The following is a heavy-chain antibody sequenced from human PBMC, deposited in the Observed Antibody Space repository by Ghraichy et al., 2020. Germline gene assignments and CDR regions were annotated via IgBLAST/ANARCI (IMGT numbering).Heavy chain of an antibody. CDR1: GGSISSYY. CDR2: IYYSGST. D-gene: IGHD2-2*01. J-gene: IGHJ4*02. V-gene: IGHV4-59*01. Sequence: SETLSLTCTVSGGSISSYYWSWIRQPPGKGLEWIGYIYYSGSTNYNPSLKSRVTIPVDTSKNQFSLKLSSVTAADTAVYYCARVGSSTSPFDYWGQGTLVTVSS. CDR3: ARVGSSTSPFDY.